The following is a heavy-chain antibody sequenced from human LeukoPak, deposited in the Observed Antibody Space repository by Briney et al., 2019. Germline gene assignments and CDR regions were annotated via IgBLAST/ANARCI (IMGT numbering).Heavy chain of an antibody. CDR1: GFTFSSYW. Sequence: GGSLRLSCAASGFTFSSYWMSWVRQAPGKGLGWVANIKYDGSEKDYVDSVKGRFAISRDNAKNSLYLQMNSLRAEDTAVYYCARDIEAAGLFLDYWGQGTLVTVSS. CDR2: IKYDGSEK. V-gene: IGHV3-7*01. CDR3: ARDIEAAGLFLDY. D-gene: IGHD6-13*01. J-gene: IGHJ4*02.